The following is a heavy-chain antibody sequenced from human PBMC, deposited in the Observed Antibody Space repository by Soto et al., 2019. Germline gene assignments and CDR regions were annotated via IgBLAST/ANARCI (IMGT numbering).Heavy chain of an antibody. V-gene: IGHV4-59*08. Sequence: PSETLSLTCTVSGGSISSYYWSWIRQPPGKGLEWIGYIYYSGSTNYNPSLKSRVTISVDTSKNQFSLKLSSVTAADTAVYYCARLRGHSWADAFDIWGQGTMVTVSS. D-gene: IGHD6-13*01. CDR2: IYYSGST. CDR3: ARLRGHSWADAFDI. CDR1: GGSISSYY. J-gene: IGHJ3*02.